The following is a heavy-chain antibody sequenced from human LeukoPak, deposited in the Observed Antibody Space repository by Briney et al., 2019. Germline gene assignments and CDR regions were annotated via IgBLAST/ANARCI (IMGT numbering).Heavy chain of an antibody. CDR3: AKDYCSTSSCYTFDS. J-gene: IGHJ5*01. CDR2: IWYDGNNK. Sequence: GGSLRLSCAASGFTFSSYIMHWVRQAPGKGLEWVAFIWYDGNNKYYADSLKGRFTISRDNSKNTLYLQMNSLRAEDTAMYYCAKDYCSTSSCYTFDSWGQGTLVTVSS. V-gene: IGHV3-30*02. CDR1: GFTFSSYI. D-gene: IGHD2-2*02.